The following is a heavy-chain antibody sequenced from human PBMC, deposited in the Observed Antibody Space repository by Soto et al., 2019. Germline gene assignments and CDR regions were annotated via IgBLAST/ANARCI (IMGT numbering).Heavy chain of an antibody. CDR3: ARGRTPWGWFAP. V-gene: IGHV3-53*01. CDR1: GFTVSSDY. D-gene: IGHD3-16*01. CDR2: IYSDGTT. Sequence: GGSLRLSCAASGFTVSSDYMSWVRQAPGKGLEWVSVIYSDGTTYYADSVKGRFTISGDNSKNTLFLQMNSLRAEDTAVYYCARGRTPWGWFAPWGQGALVTVSS. J-gene: IGHJ5*02.